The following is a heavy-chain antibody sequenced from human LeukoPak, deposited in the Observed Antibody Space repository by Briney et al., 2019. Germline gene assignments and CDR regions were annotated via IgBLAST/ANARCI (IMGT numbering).Heavy chain of an antibody. CDR1: GFTFSSYW. Sequence: PGGSLRLSCAASGFTFSSYWMHWVRQAPGKGLVWVSRINSDGSSTSYADSVKGRFTISRDNAKNTLYLQMNSLRAEDTAVYYCARLRPAALAVAGTGYLDYWGQGTLVTVSS. CDR2: INSDGSST. D-gene: IGHD6-19*01. J-gene: IGHJ4*02. CDR3: ARLRPAALAVAGTGYLDY. V-gene: IGHV3-74*01.